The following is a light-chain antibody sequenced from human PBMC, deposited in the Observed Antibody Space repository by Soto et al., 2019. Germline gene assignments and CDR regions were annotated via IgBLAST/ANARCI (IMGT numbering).Light chain of an antibody. CDR2: AAS. J-gene: IGKJ5*01. V-gene: IGKV1-39*01. CDR3: QQSYSTPRT. Sequence: DIQMTQSPASLSASVGDRVTITCRASQSISSYLNWYQQKPGKAPKLLIYAASSLQSGVPSRFSGSGSGTDFTLTSTSLHPEDFATHYCQQSYSTPRTFGQGTRLEIK. CDR1: QSISSY.